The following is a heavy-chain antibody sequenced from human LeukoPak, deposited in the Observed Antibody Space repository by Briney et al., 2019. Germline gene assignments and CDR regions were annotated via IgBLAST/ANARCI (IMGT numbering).Heavy chain of an antibody. J-gene: IGHJ3*02. CDR1: GYTFTGYY. CDR2: INPNSGGT. D-gene: IGHD3-3*01. CDR3: ARERIGLRFLEWLSPDAFDI. Sequence: ASVKVSCKASGYTFTGYYMHWVRQAPGQGLEWMGWINPNSGGTNYAQKFQGRVTMTRDTSISTAYMELSRLRSDDTAVYYCARERIGLRFLEWLSPDAFDIWGQGTMVTVSS. V-gene: IGHV1-2*02.